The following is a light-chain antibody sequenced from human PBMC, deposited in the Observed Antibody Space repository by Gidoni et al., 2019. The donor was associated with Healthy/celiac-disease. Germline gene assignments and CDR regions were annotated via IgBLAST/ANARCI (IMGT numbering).Light chain of an antibody. CDR1: SSDVGGYNY. CDR3: SSYTSSSTPPWV. Sequence: QSALTQPASVSGSPGQSITISCTGTSSDVGGYNYVSWYQQHPGKAPKLMIYEVSNRPPGVPDRFSGSKSGNTASLTISGLQAEDEADYYCSSYTSSSTPPWVFGGGTKLTVL. CDR2: EVS. V-gene: IGLV2-14*01. J-gene: IGLJ3*02.